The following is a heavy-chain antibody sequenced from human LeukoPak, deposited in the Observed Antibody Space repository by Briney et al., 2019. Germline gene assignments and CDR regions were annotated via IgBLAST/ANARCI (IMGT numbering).Heavy chain of an antibody. D-gene: IGHD2-15*01. CDR2: IYYSGST. Sequence: SETLSLTYTVSGGSISSYYWSWIRQPPGKGLEWIGYIYYSGSTNYNPSLKSRVTISVDTSKNQFSLKLSSVTAADTAVYYCARLVVVAALDIWGQGTMVTVSS. CDR3: ARLVVVAALDI. CDR1: GGSISSYY. V-gene: IGHV4-59*01. J-gene: IGHJ3*02.